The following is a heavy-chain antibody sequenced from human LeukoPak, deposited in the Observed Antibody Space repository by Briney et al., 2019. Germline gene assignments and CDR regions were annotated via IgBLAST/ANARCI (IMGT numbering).Heavy chain of an antibody. CDR3: ARVSPYSNYEVYYYYYMDV. J-gene: IGHJ6*03. CDR2: IYYSGST. V-gene: IGHV4-39*07. Sequence: SETLSLTCTVSGGSISSSSYYWGWIRQPPGKGLEWIGSIYYSGSTYYNPSLKSRVTISVDTSKNQFSLKLSSVTAADTAVYYCARVSPYSNYEVYYYYYMDVWGKGTTVTVSS. D-gene: IGHD4-11*01. CDR1: GGSISSSSYY.